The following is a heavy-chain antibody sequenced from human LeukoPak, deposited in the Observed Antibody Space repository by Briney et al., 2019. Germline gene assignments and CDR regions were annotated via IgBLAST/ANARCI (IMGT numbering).Heavy chain of an antibody. D-gene: IGHD3-10*01. CDR3: ARDLRNREDY. V-gene: IGHV3-7*01. CDR1: GFTFSSYG. Sequence: GGSLRLSCAASGFTFSSYGMHWVRQAPGKGLEWVANIKQDGSEKYYVDSVKGRFTISRDNAKNSLYLQMNSLRVEDTAVYYCARDLRNREDYCGQGTLVTVSS. J-gene: IGHJ4*02. CDR2: IKQDGSEK.